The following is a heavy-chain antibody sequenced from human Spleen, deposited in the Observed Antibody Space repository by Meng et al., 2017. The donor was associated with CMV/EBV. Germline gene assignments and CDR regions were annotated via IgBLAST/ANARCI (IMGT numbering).Heavy chain of an antibody. D-gene: IGHD3-16*01. J-gene: IGHJ5*02. V-gene: IGHV1-2*02. CDR3: SRDRGLGGYFDP. Sequence: SCKASGYIFIGYYIHWVRQAPGQGLEWMGYINPDNGVTTYAQVFQDRVTLTRDTSINTVYLELASLRSEDTAVYYCSRDRGLGGYFDPWGQGTLVTVS. CDR2: INPDNGVT. CDR1: GYIFIGYY.